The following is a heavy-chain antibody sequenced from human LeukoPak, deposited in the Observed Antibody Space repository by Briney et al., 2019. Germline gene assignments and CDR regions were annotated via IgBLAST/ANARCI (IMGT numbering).Heavy chain of an antibody. CDR2: ISGSGGST. J-gene: IGHJ4*02. D-gene: IGHD4-17*01. Sequence: PGGSLRLSCAASGFTFSSYAMSWVRQAPGKGLEWVSAISGSGGSTYYADSVKGRFTISRDNSKNTLYLQMNSLRAEDTAVYYCAKDLDYGDYDLPRGTDYWGQGTLVTVSS. V-gene: IGHV3-23*01. CDR1: GFTFSSYA. CDR3: AKDLDYGDYDLPRGTDY.